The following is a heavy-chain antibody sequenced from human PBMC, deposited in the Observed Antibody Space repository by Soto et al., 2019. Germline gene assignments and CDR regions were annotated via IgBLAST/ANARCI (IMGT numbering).Heavy chain of an antibody. CDR3: ASEPHSRRLGYRGYEYFHY. CDR1: GDSVSSNSAA. J-gene: IGHJ4*02. Sequence: SQTLSLPCAISGDSVSSNSAAWNWIRQSPSRGLEWLGRTYYRSKWYNDYAVSVKSRITINPDTSKNQFSLQLNSVTPEDTAVYYCASEPHSRRLGYRGYEYFHYCGQRTLVTVSS. V-gene: IGHV6-1*01. D-gene: IGHD5-12*01. CDR2: TYYRSKWYN.